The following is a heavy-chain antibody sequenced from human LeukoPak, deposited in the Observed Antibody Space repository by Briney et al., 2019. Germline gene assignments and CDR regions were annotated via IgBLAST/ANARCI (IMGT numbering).Heavy chain of an antibody. CDR1: GGSISSYY. Sequence: SETLSLTCTVSGGSISSYYWSWIRQPPGKGLEWIGYIYNSGSTNYNPSLKSRVTISVDTSKNQFSLKLSSVTAADTAVYYCATQTTVVRDDPFDIWGQGTMVNVAS. D-gene: IGHD4-23*01. V-gene: IGHV4-59*08. J-gene: IGHJ3*02. CDR3: ATQTTVVRDDPFDI. CDR2: IYNSGST.